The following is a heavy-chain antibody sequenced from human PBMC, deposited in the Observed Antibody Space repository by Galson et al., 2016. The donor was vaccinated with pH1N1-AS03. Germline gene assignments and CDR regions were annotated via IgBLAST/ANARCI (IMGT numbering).Heavy chain of an antibody. Sequence: SLRLSCAASGFTFSSYPMSWVRQAPGKGLVWVSHINEDGSTTRYADSVRGRFTISRDNAKNTLYLQMNSLRAEDTAVYFCVREQGGSDDYWGQGTLVSVSS. D-gene: IGHD1-26*01. CDR2: INEDGSTT. CDR1: GFTFSSYP. J-gene: IGHJ4*02. CDR3: VREQGGSDDY. V-gene: IGHV3-74*01.